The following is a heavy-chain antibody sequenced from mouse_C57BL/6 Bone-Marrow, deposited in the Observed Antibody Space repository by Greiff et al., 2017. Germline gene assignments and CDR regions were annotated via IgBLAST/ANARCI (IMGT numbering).Heavy chain of an antibody. CDR1: GYTFTSYD. CDR2: IYPRDGST. J-gene: IGHJ3*01. D-gene: IGHD2-5*01. CDR3: ARSAYYSNSAWFAY. Sequence: VQLQQSGPELVKPGASVKLSCKASGYTFTSYDINWVKQRPGQGLEWIGGIYPRDGSTKYNEKFKGKATLTVDTSSSTAYMELQSLTSEDSAVYCCARSAYYSNSAWFAYWGQGTLVTVSA. V-gene: IGHV1-85*01.